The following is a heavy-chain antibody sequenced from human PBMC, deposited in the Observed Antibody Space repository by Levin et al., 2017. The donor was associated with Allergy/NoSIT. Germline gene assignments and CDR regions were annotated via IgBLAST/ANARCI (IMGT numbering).Heavy chain of an antibody. CDR1: GFTFSDYY. J-gene: IGHJ4*02. D-gene: IGHD2-21*01. Sequence: GGSLRLSCAASGFTFSDYYMSWIRQAPGKGLEWVSYISSSSSYTNYADSVKGRFTISRDNAKNSLYLQMNSLRAEDTAVYYCARTHHGIVDYFDYWGQGTLVTVSS. CDR3: ARTHHGIVDYFDY. V-gene: IGHV3-11*06. CDR2: ISSSSSYT.